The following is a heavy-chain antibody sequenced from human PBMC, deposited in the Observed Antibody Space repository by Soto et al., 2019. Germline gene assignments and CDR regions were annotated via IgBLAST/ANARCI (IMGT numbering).Heavy chain of an antibody. Sequence: SETLSLTCTVSGGSISSGGYYWSWIRQHPGKGLEWIGYFFYSWSTFYNPSLKSRVTISVDTSKNQFSLKLSSVTAADTAVYYCARVTLYQDYDFWSGYYTTGDWFDPWGQGTLVTVSS. CDR1: GGSISSGGYY. J-gene: IGHJ5*02. V-gene: IGHV4-31*02. CDR2: FFYSWST. D-gene: IGHD3-3*01. CDR3: ARVTLYQDYDFWSGYYTTGDWFDP.